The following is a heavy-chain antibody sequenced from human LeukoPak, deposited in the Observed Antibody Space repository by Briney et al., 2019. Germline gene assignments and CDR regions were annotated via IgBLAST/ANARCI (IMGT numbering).Heavy chain of an antibody. Sequence: GASVKVSCKASGYTFTSYAMHWVRQAPGQRLEWMGWINAGNGNTKYSQKFQGRVTITRDTSASTAYMELSSLRSEDTAVYYCAREGASGWPLYYFDYWGQGTLVTVSS. CDR3: AREGASGWPLYYFDY. V-gene: IGHV1-3*01. D-gene: IGHD6-19*01. CDR1: GYTFTSYA. J-gene: IGHJ4*02. CDR2: INAGNGNT.